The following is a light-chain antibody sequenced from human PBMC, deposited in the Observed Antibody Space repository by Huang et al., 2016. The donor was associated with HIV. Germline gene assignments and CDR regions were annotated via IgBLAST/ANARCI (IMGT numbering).Light chain of an antibody. J-gene: IGKJ4*01. V-gene: IGKV3-20*01. CDR3: QQYGSSPLT. Sequence: EIVLTQSPGTLSLSPGERATLSCRASQSVRSSSLAWYQQKPGQSPRLLIFGASNRAPAIPYRFSGRWSATDFTFTISRLEPEDFAVYYCQQYGSSPLTFGGGTKVEIK. CDR1: QSVRSSS. CDR2: GAS.